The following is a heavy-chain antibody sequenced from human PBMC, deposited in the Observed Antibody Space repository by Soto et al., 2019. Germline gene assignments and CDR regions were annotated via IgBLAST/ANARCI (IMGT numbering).Heavy chain of an antibody. D-gene: IGHD6-6*01. V-gene: IGHV1-18*01. J-gene: IGHJ4*02. CDR2: ISAYNGNT. CDR1: GYTFINYG. Sequence: QVQLVQSGAEVKTPGASVRVSCTASGYTFINYGITWVRQAPGQGLEWMGWISAYNGNTNYEDNLQDRITMTTDSSTSTVSMEVSNLTSDVTAVYYCARVGTGYTSSSPHIFHYWGKGSLVTVSS. CDR3: ARVGTGYTSSSPHIFHY.